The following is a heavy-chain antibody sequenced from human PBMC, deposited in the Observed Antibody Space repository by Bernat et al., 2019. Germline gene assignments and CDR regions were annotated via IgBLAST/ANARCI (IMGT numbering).Heavy chain of an antibody. D-gene: IGHD6-19*01. J-gene: IGHJ4*02. CDR1: GFTFSSYD. CDR3: ARIAVAANGGDY. CDR2: IGTAGDT. Sequence: EVQLVESGGGLVQPGGSLRLSCAASGFTFSSYDMHWVRQATGKGLEWVSAIGTAGDTYYPGSVKGRFTISRENAKNSLYLQMNSLRAEDTAVYYCARIAVAANGGDYWGQGTLVTVSS. V-gene: IGHV3-13*04.